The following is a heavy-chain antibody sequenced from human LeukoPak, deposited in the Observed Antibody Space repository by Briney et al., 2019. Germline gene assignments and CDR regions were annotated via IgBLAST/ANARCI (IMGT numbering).Heavy chain of an antibody. Sequence: KPSETLSLTCPVSGGALSSYYWSWIRQPARKGLEWIGRIYTSGGTNYNPSLKSRVTMSVDTSKNQFSLKLSSVTAADTAVYYCARVRTYYYDSSGYYGAPGAFDIWGQGTMVTVSS. V-gene: IGHV4-4*07. CDR1: GGALSSYY. J-gene: IGHJ3*02. D-gene: IGHD3-22*01. CDR3: ARVRTYYYDSSGYYGAPGAFDI. CDR2: IYTSGGT.